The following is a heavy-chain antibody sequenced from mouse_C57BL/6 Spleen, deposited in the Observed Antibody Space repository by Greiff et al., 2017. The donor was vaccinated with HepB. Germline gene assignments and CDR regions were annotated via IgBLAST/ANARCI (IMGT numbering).Heavy chain of an antibody. CDR2: ISSGGSYT. J-gene: IGHJ1*03. V-gene: IGHV5-6*01. Sequence: EVMLVESGGDLVKPGGSLKLSCAASGFTFSSYGMSWVRQTPDKRLEWVATISSGGSYTYYPDSVKGRFTSSRDNAKNTRYLQMSSLKAEDTAMYYCARHNYYGSSYWYFDVWGTGPTVTVSS. CDR3: ARHNYYGSSYWYFDV. CDR1: GFTFSSYG. D-gene: IGHD1-1*01.